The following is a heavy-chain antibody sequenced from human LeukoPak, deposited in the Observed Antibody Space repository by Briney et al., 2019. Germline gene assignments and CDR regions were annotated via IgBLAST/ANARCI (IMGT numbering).Heavy chain of an antibody. D-gene: IGHD4-17*01. CDR1: GFTVSGSA. CDR3: TRDFGVLFDY. V-gene: IGHV3-73*01. J-gene: IGHJ4*02. CDR2: IRSKANSYAT. Sequence: GGSLRLSCAASGFTVSGSAIHWVRQASGKGLEWVGRIRSKANSYATSSAASVKGRFTISRDDSKNTAYLQMSSLKTEDTAVYYCTRDFGVLFDYWGQATLVTVSS.